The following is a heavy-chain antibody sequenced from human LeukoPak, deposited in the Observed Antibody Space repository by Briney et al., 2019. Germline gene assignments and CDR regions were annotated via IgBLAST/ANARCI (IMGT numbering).Heavy chain of an antibody. V-gene: IGHV1-58*01. D-gene: IGHD3-9*01. CDR2: IVVGSGNT. Sequence: SVKVSCKSSGFTFTSSAVQWVRQARGQRLEWIGWIVVGSGNTNYAQKFQERVTTTRDMSTSTAYMELSSLRSEDTAVYYCATILTGYYFPDYWGQGTLVTVSS. CDR1: GFTFTSSA. CDR3: ATILTGYYFPDY. J-gene: IGHJ4*02.